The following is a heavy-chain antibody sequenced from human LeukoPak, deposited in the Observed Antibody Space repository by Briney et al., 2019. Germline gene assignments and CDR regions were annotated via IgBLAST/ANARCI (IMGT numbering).Heavy chain of an antibody. CDR2: IRYDGSNK. CDR1: GFTFSSYG. CDR3: AKDLSSDGGNTLGYFDL. D-gene: IGHD4-23*01. J-gene: IGHJ2*01. V-gene: IGHV3-30*02. Sequence: QPGGSLSLSCAASGFTFSSYGMHWVRQAPGKGLVGVAFIRYDGSNKYYADSVKGRFTISRDNSKNTLYLQMNSLRVEDTAVYFCAKDLSSDGGNTLGYFDLWGSGSLVAVSS.